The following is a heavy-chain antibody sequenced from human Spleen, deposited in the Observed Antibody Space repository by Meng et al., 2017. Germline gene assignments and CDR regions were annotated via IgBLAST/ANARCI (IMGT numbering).Heavy chain of an antibody. J-gene: IGHJ4*02. D-gene: IGHD2-15*01. CDR3: ARDKGKTKYCTGGSCYPEY. V-gene: IGHV1-18*01. Sequence: ASVKVSCKASGYTFTSYGISWVRQAPGQGLEWMGWISAYNGNTNYAQKFQDRVTVSTDTSTSTVYMELRSLRSDDTAIYFCARDKGKTKYCTGGSCYPEYWGQGTLVTVSS. CDR2: ISAYNGNT. CDR1: GYTFTSYG.